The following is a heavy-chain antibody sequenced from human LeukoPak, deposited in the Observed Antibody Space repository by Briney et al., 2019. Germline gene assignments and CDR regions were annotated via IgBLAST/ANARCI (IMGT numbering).Heavy chain of an antibody. J-gene: IGHJ5*02. CDR3: ARAGGYCSSTSCSNWFDP. D-gene: IGHD2-2*01. CDR2: IYHSGST. Sequence: PSETLSLTCAVSGGSISSGGYSWSWIRQPPGKGLEWIGYIYHSGSTYYNPSLKSRVTISVDRSKNQFSLKLSSVTAADTAVYYCARAGGYCSSTSCSNWFDPRGQGTLVTVSS. CDR1: GGSISSGGYS. V-gene: IGHV4-30-2*01.